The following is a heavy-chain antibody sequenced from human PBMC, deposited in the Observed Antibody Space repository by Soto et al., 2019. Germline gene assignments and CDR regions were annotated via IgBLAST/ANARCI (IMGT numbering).Heavy chain of an antibody. Sequence: GGSLRLSCAASGFTFSSYEMNWVRQAPGKGLEWVSYISSSGSTIYYADSVKGRFTISRDNSNNTLYVQMNSLKAEDTAVYYCVRDPYLPTAGRLASLHYWGPGTLVTVSS. CDR1: GFTFSSYE. D-gene: IGHD1-1*01. V-gene: IGHV3-48*03. CDR3: VRDPYLPTAGRLASLHY. CDR2: ISSSGSTI. J-gene: IGHJ4*02.